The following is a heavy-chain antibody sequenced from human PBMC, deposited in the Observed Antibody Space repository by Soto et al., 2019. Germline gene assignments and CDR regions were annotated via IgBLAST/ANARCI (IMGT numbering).Heavy chain of an antibody. D-gene: IGHD1-26*01. J-gene: IGHJ5*01. CDR1: GFTFYTYA. CDR2: IDSDGTDT. CDR3: AKGRLAVGSDWFDS. Sequence: GGSLRLSCEASGFTFYTYAMIWVRQAPGNGLEWVTAIDSDGTDTYYADFVKGRFTVSRDNSKNTLYLQMRSLTAEDTALYYCAKGRLAVGSDWFDSWGPGTLVTVSS. V-gene: IGHV3-23*05.